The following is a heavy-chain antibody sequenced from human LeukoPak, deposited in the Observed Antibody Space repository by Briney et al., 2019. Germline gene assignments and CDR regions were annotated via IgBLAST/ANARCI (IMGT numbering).Heavy chain of an antibody. V-gene: IGHV4-34*01. CDR2: INHSGSN. CDR3: ARVRWFGDRWFDP. CDR1: GFSFSGYC. Sequence: PSETLSLTCAVYGFSFSGYCWSWVRQPPGKGLEWVGEINHSGSNKYNPSLKSRVTISVDTSKNQFSLKLSSVTAADTAVYYCARVRWFGDRWFDPWGQGTLVTVSS. D-gene: IGHD3-10*01. J-gene: IGHJ5*02.